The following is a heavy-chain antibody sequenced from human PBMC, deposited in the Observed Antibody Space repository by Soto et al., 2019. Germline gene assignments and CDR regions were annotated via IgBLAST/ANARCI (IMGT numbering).Heavy chain of an antibody. Sequence: QVQLVQSGAEVKKPGSSVKVSCKASGGTFSRYSITWVRQAPGHGLEWIGRIIPIFGIASYAQKFQGRVTITADESTSTDYMELSSLRSDDTAVYYCAREDRDRETGLVPAAIDGMDVWGHGTTVTVSS. D-gene: IGHD2-2*01. CDR3: AREDRDRETGLVPAAIDGMDV. J-gene: IGHJ6*02. CDR2: IIPIFGIA. CDR1: GGTFSRYS. V-gene: IGHV1-69*08.